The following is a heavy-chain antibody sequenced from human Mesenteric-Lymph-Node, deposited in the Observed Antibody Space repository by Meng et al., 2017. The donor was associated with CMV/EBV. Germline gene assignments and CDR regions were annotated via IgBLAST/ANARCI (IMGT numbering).Heavy chain of an antibody. D-gene: IGHD3-22*01. CDR2: IKQDETEK. J-gene: IGHJ4*02. Sequence: GGSLRLSCAASEFTFSTYWMSWVRQAPGKGLEWVANIKQDETEKYYVDSVKGRFTISRDNAKNSVDLQMNSLRGEDTAVYYCVRDDSSGHYYFDHWGRGTLVTVSS. CDR1: EFTFSTYW. CDR3: VRDDSSGHYYFDH. V-gene: IGHV3-7*01.